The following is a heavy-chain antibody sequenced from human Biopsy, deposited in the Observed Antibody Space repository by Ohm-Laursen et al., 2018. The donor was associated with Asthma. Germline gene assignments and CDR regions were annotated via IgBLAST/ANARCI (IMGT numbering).Heavy chain of an antibody. J-gene: IGHJ4*02. CDR1: GGSISVSNW. D-gene: IGHD3-22*01. V-gene: IGHV4-4*01. CDR3: ARRWRSYDSSNYYLDQ. Sequence: PDTLSLTWDVSGGSISVSNWWSWVRQPPGGGLEWIGQIYHLGNANYNPSLKSRITMSVDKSKNKFSVKLTSVTAADTAVYFCARRWRSYDSSNYYLDQWGQGTLVTVSS. CDR2: IYHLGNA.